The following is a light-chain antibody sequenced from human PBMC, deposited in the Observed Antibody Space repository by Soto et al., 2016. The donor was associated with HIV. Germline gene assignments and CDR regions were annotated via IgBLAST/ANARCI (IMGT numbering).Light chain of an antibody. Sequence: DIQMTQSPSSVSASVGDRVTITCRASQGISSSLAWYQQKPGKAPKLLIYAASNLQSGVPSRFSGSGSGTDSTLTISNLQPEDFATYYCQQANSFPPYTFGQGTKLEIK. CDR3: QQANSFPPYT. CDR2: AAS. CDR1: QGISSS. V-gene: IGKV1-12*01. J-gene: IGKJ2*01.